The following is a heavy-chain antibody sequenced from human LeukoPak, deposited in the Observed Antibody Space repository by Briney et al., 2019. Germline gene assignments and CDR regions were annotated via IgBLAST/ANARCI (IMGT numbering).Heavy chain of an antibody. V-gene: IGHV4-38-2*02. J-gene: IGHJ4*02. D-gene: IGHD7-27*01. Sequence: SETLSLTCTVSGYSISSGYYWGWIRQPPGKGLEWIGSIYHSGSTYYNPSLKSRVTISVDTSKNQFSLKLSSVTVADTAVYFCARGFRGDNFDYWGQGTLVTVSS. CDR3: ARGFRGDNFDY. CDR2: IYHSGST. CDR1: GYSISSGYY.